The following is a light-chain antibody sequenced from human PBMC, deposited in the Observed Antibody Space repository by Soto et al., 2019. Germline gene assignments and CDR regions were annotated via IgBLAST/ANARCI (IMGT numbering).Light chain of an antibody. V-gene: IGLV1-44*01. Sequence: QSVLTQPHSASGTPGQGVTISCSGSSSNIGTNSVHWFQQLPGTAPKLLISTTNQRPSGVPERFSGSKSGTSASLAISGLQSEDEADYYCAAWDDSLNGHVFGTGTKVTVL. J-gene: IGLJ1*01. CDR2: TTN. CDR1: SSNIGTNS. CDR3: AAWDDSLNGHV.